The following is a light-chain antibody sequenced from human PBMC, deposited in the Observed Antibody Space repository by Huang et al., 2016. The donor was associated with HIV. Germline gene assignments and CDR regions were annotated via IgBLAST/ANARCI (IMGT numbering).Light chain of an antibody. CDR1: QSVSNSN. Sequence: EIVFTQSPGTLSSSPGERATLSCRASQSVSNSNLAWYQQKPGQAPRLLIYGASNSATGIPDRFSGSGSGTDFTLTISRLEAEDFAMYYCQQYDSSPLTFGGGTKVEIK. CDR2: GAS. V-gene: IGKV3-20*01. J-gene: IGKJ4*01. CDR3: QQYDSSPLT.